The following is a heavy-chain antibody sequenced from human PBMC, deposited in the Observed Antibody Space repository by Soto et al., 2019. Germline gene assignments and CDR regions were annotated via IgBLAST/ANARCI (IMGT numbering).Heavy chain of an antibody. V-gene: IGHV1-18*01. CDR1: GDTFSRFA. CDR2: IRVSNGDT. Sequence: QVHLVQSGAEVKKPGASVKVSCKASGDTFSRFAVSWLRQVPGQGLEWMGWIRVSNGDTNYAQKFQGRVTMTTDTSTGTVFMHLRTLRPDDTALYYWARDYSSASGANFDLWGQGTLVTVSS. J-gene: IGHJ4*02. D-gene: IGHD6-19*01. CDR3: ARDYSSASGANFDL.